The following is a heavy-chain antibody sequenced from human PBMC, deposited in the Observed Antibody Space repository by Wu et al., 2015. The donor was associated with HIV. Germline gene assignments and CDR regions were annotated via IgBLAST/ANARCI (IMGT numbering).Heavy chain of an antibody. D-gene: IGHD2-21*02. Sequence: QVQLVQSGAEVKKPGSSVKVSCKASGGTFSSYAISWVRQAPGQGLEWMGWISTYNGDTNFAQKFQGRLTMTTATSSSTAYMELRSLKSDDTAVYFCARTVTGHDYFDLWGQGSLVTVSS. V-gene: IGHV1-18*01. J-gene: IGHJ4*02. CDR3: ARTVTGHDYFDL. CDR2: ISTYNGDT. CDR1: GGTFSSYA.